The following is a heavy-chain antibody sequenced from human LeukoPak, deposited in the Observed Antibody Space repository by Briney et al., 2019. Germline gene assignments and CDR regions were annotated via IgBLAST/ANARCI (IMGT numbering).Heavy chain of an antibody. Sequence: SETLSLTCAVYGGSFSGYYWSWIRQPPGKGLEWIGETNHSGSTNYNPSLKSRVTISVDTSKNQFSLKLSSVTAADTAVYYCATLGDYYYYGMDVWGQGTTVTVSS. CDR3: ATLGDYYYYGMDV. D-gene: IGHD3-16*01. CDR1: GGSFSGYY. V-gene: IGHV4-34*01. J-gene: IGHJ6*02. CDR2: TNHSGST.